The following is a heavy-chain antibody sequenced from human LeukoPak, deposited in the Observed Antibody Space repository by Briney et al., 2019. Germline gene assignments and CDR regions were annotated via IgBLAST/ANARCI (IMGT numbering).Heavy chain of an antibody. Sequence: GASVKVSCKASGYTFTSYGISWVRQAPGQGLEWMGWMNPNSGNTGYAQKFQGRVTMTRNTSISTAYMELSSLRSEDTAVYYCARGTGYCSSTSCYRGENWFDPWGQGTLVTVSS. CDR2: MNPNSGNT. CDR1: GYTFTSYG. J-gene: IGHJ5*02. V-gene: IGHV1-8*02. D-gene: IGHD2-2*02. CDR3: ARGTGYCSSTSCYRGENWFDP.